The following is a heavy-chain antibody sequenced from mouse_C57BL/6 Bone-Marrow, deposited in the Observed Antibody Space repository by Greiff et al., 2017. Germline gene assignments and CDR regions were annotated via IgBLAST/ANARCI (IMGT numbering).Heavy chain of an antibody. D-gene: IGHD1-1*01. CDR1: GYTFTNYW. J-gene: IGHJ1*03. V-gene: IGHV1-63*01. CDR3: ARREAYYYGSYWYFDV. CDR2: IYPGGGYT. Sequence: VQLQQSGAELVRPGTSVKMSCKASGYTFTNYWIGWAKQRPGHGLEWIGDIYPGGGYTNYTEKLKGKATLTADKSSRTAYMQISSLTSEDSAIYYGARREAYYYGSYWYFDVWGTGTTVTVSA.